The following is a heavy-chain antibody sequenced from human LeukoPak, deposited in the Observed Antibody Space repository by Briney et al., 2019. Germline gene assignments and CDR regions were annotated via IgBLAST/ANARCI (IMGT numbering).Heavy chain of an antibody. V-gene: IGHV4-59*01. Sequence: SETLSLTCTVSGGSISSYYWSWIRQPPGKGLEWIGSIYYSGSTYYNPSLKSRVTISVDTSKNQFSLKLRSVTAADTAVYYCARDSGSGTYYWGQGTLVTVSS. CDR3: ARDSGSGTYY. CDR1: GGSISSYY. J-gene: IGHJ4*02. D-gene: IGHD6-19*01. CDR2: IYYSGST.